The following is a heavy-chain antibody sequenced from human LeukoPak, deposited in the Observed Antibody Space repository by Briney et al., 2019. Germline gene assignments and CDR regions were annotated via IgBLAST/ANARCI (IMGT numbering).Heavy chain of an antibody. V-gene: IGHV3-7*02. D-gene: IGHD1-26*01. J-gene: IGHJ4*02. CDR1: GFTFSTYW. CDR2: INQDGSEK. Sequence: PGRTLRLSCAASGFTFSTYWMNWVRQAPGKRLEWVANINQDGSEKYYVDSVKGRFTISRDNAKNSLYLHMNSLRAEDTAVYYCATSGSYYDYWGQGTLVTVSS. CDR3: ATSGSYYDY.